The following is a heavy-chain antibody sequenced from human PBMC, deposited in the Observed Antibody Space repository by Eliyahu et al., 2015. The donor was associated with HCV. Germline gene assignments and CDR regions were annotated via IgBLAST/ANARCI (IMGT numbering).Heavy chain of an antibody. CDR2: INPSGGST. V-gene: IGHV1-46*01. CDR1: XXTFTSYF. D-gene: IGHD2-21*01. Sequence: QVQLVQSGAXXKKPGASVTVSCXASXXTFTSYFMXWVRKAPGQGLXWMGMINPSGGSTAYGQKFQGRVTVTSDTSTSTVYMELSSLTSDDTALYYCVREMYGSDTKCPDFWGQGTLVTVSS. CDR3: VREMYGSDTKCPDF. J-gene: IGHJ4*02.